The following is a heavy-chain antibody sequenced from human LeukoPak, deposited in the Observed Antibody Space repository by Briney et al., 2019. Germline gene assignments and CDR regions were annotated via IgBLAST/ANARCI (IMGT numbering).Heavy chain of an antibody. Sequence: PGGSLRLSCVVSGFTFNKAWLSWVRPAPGKGLEWVATMRQDGGEIYYVDSVRGRCTISRDNDKNSLFLQINSLRAEDTAMYYCARIMDFLGVHFDFWGQRTLVTVSS. CDR1: GFTFNKAW. CDR2: MRQDGGEI. D-gene: IGHD2-8*01. J-gene: IGHJ4*02. CDR3: ARIMDFLGVHFDF. V-gene: IGHV3-7*01.